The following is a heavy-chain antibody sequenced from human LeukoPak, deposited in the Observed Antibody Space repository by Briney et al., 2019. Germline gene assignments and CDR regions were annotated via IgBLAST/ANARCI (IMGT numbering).Heavy chain of an antibody. CDR1: GFTLSRNH. Sequence: TGGSLRLSCAASGFTLSRNHMSCVRQAPGKGLEWVAVISYDGSNKYYADSVKGRFTISRDNSKNTLYLQMNSLRAEDTAVYYCAKEIAAAGTGYDYYGMDVWGQGTTVTVSS. CDR2: ISYDGSNK. J-gene: IGHJ6*02. CDR3: AKEIAAAGTGYDYYGMDV. D-gene: IGHD6-13*01. V-gene: IGHV3-30*18.